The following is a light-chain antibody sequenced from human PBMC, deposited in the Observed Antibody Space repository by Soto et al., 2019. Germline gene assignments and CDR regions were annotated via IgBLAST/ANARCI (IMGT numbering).Light chain of an antibody. CDR2: AAS. Sequence: DIRITHSPSSLSASVWDRGTISCRASQSISSYLNWYQQKPGKAPKLLIYAASSLQSGVPARFSGSGSGTEFTLTISSLHSEDFAVYFCQEYNIWPQTFGQGTKVDIK. V-gene: IGKV1-39*02. CDR1: QSISSY. J-gene: IGKJ1*01. CDR3: QEYNIWPQT.